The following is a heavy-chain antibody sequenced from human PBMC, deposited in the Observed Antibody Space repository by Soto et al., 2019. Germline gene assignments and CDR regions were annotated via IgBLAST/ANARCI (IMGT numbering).Heavy chain of an antibody. CDR2: IIPIFGKA. J-gene: IGHJ5*02. CDR1: GGTFSSYA. V-gene: IGHV1-69*01. D-gene: IGHD3-22*01. CDR3: AFSSGIGDYNWFDP. Sequence: QVQLVQSGAEVKKPGSSVKVSCKASGGTFSSYAISWVRQAPGQGLEWMGGIIPIFGKANYSNKFKCRVTITADESTSTAYMELSSLRSEDTAVYYCAFSSGIGDYNWFDPWGQGTLVTVSS.